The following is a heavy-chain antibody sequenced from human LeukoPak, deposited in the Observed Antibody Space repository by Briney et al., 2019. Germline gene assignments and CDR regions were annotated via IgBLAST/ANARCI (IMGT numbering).Heavy chain of an antibody. D-gene: IGHD4-23*01. J-gene: IGHJ5*02. CDR2: IYYSGST. V-gene: IGHV4-59*01. CDR3: ARVGTVVTPFVGWFDP. Sequence: PSETLSLTCTVSGGSISSYYWSWIRQPPGKGLEWIGYIYYSGSTNYNPSLKSRVTISVDTSKNQFSLKLSSVTAADTAVYYCARVGTVVTPFVGWFDPWGQGTLVTVSS. CDR1: GGSISSYY.